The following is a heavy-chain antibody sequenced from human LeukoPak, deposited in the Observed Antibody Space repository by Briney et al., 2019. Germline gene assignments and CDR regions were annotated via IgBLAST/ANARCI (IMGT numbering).Heavy chain of an antibody. CDR2: IKSKSDGGTT. CDR1: GFTFSNAW. V-gene: IGHV3-15*01. D-gene: IGHD4-23*01. J-gene: IGHJ4*02. Sequence: GGSLRLSCPASGFTFSNAWMSWVRQAPGKGLEWVGRIKSKSDGGTTEYAAPLKGRFTISRDDSKNTLFLQMNSLTTEDTAVYYCTTPTTVVDYWGQGTLVTVSS. CDR3: TTPTTVVDY.